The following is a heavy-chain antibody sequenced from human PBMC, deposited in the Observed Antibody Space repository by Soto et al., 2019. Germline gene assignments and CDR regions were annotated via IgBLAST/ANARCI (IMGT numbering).Heavy chain of an antibody. V-gene: IGHV4-34*01. CDR3: ARGPSVLTFF. D-gene: IGHD3-3*02. Sequence: PSETLSLTCAVYGGSFSGYYWSWIRQPPGKGLEWIGEINHSGSTNYNPSLKSRVTISVDTSKNQFSLKLSSVNAADTAVYYCARGPSVLTFFGGQGTLVTVSS. CDR1: GGSFSGYY. CDR2: INHSGST. J-gene: IGHJ4*02.